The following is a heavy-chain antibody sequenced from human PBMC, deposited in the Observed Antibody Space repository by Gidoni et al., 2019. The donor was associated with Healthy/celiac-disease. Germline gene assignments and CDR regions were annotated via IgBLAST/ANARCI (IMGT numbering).Heavy chain of an antibody. CDR2: IYYSGST. J-gene: IGHJ4*02. CDR1: GGSISSYY. CDR3: ARAEGDPLFDY. V-gene: IGHV4-59*01. Sequence: QVQLQESGPGLVKPSETLSLTCTVTGGSISSYYWSWLRQPPGKGLEWIGYIYYSGSTNYNPSLKSRVTISVDTSKNQFSLKLSSVTAADTAVYYCARAEGDPLFDYWGQGTLVTVSS. D-gene: IGHD2-21*02.